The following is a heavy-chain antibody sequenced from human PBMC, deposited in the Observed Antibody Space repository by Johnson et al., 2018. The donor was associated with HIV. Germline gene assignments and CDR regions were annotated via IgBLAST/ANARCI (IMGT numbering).Heavy chain of an antibody. J-gene: IGHJ3*02. CDR3: ARVRERWELLLSDGSDI. CDR2: INWNGGST. CDR1: GFTFDDYG. Sequence: VQLVESGGGVVQPGGSLRLSCVASGFTFDDYGMTWVRQAPGKGLEWVSGINWNGGSTAYADSVKGRFTISRDNAKNSLYLQMNSLGVEDTALYYCARVRERWELLLSDGSDIWGQGTMVTLSS. D-gene: IGHD1-26*01. V-gene: IGHV3-20*04.